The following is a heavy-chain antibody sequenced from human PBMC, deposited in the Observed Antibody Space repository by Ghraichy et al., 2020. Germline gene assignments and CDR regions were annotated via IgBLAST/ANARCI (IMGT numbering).Heavy chain of an antibody. J-gene: IGHJ4*02. V-gene: IGHV3-23*01. CDR1: GFTFANYA. D-gene: IGHD3-9*01. Sequence: GESLNISCAASGFTFANYAMNWVRQAPGKGLEWVSTLSGNGYNAFYPDSVKGRFTISRDNSKNTLYLQMNSLGPEDTAVYFCATSTLTPYHYYEYWGQGTLVTVSS. CDR2: LSGNGYNA. CDR3: ATSTLTPYHYYEY.